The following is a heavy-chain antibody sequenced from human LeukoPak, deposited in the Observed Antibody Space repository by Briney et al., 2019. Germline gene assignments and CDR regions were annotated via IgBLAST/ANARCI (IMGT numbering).Heavy chain of an antibody. J-gene: IGHJ4*02. V-gene: IGHV4-34*01. D-gene: IGHD2-15*01. Sequence: SETLSLTCAVYGGSFSGYYWSWIRQPPGKGLEWIGEINHSGSTNYNPSLKSRVTISVDTSKNQFSLKLSSVTAADTAVYYCARARWRMGLFDYWGQGTLVTVSS. CDR1: GGSFSGYY. CDR3: ARARWRMGLFDY. CDR2: INHSGST.